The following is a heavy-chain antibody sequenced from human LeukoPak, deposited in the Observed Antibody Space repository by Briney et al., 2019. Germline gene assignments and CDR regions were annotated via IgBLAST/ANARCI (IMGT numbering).Heavy chain of an antibody. V-gene: IGHV1-46*01. CDR1: GYTLTSYY. CDR2: INPSGGRT. CDR3: ARDLDSSGHGDYFDY. J-gene: IGHJ4*02. D-gene: IGHD3-22*01. Sequence: ASVKVSCKASGYTLTSYYMHWVRQAPGQGLEWMGIINPSGGRTGYAQKFQGRLTMTRDTSTSTVYMELSSLRSEDTAVYYCARDLDSSGHGDYFDYWGQGTLVTVSS.